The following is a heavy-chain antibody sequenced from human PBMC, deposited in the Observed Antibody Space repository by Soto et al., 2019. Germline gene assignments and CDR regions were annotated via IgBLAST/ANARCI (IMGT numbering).Heavy chain of an antibody. J-gene: IGHJ6*02. CDR2: IAFDGSQE. CDR1: GFSFNTSG. V-gene: IGHV3-30*03. D-gene: IGHD2-21*02. Sequence: QVQLVESGGGVVQPGRALRLSCAASGFSFNTSGMHWVRQAPGKGLEWVAVIAFDGSQEFYGDSVRGRFTISRDNSKNTLFLQMKILTPEDTAVYYCATKVRVTNYLYYGMDVWGQGTTVPV. CDR3: ATKVRVTNYLYYGMDV.